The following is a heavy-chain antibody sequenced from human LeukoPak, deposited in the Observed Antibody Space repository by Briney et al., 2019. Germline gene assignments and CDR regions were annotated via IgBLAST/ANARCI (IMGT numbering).Heavy chain of an antibody. CDR3: ARVGPDSSGYPYAFDI. J-gene: IGHJ3*02. CDR1: GGSISSGGYY. Sequence: PSQTLSLTCTVSGGSISSGGYYWSWIRQHPGKGLEWIGYIYYSGSTYYNPSLKSRVTISVDTSKNQFSLKLSSVTAADTAVYYCARVGPDSSGYPYAFDIWGQGTMVTVSS. CDR2: IYYSGST. V-gene: IGHV4-31*03. D-gene: IGHD3-22*01.